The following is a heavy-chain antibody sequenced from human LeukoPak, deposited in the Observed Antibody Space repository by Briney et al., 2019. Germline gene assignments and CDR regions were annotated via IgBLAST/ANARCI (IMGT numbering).Heavy chain of an antibody. CDR1: GYTFTSYA. CDR2: IIPILGIA. V-gene: IGHV1-69*04. J-gene: IGHJ4*02. CDR3: ASGWGRNVDFDY. D-gene: IGHD1-1*01. Sequence: GASVKVSCKASGYTFTSYAISWVRQAPGQGLEWMGRIIPILGIANYAQKFQGRVTITADKSTSTAYMELSSLRSEDTAVYYCASGWGRNVDFDYWGQGTLVTVSS.